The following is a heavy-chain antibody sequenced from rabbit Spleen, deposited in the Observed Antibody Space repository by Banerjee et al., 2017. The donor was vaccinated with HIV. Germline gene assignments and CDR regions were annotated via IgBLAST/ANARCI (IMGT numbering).Heavy chain of an antibody. CDR1: GFSFSNKAV. CDR2: INAVTGKA. V-gene: IGHV1S45*01. CDR3: VRHFYTYGFGTYADGYYGMDL. J-gene: IGHJ6*01. Sequence: QEQLVESGGGLVRPEGSLKLSCTASGFSFSNKAVMCWVRQAPGKGLQWIACINAVTGKAVYATWAKGRFTFSKTSSTTVTLQMTSLTAADTATYFCVRHFYTYGFGTYADGYYGMDLWGPGTLVTVS. D-gene: IGHD6-1*01.